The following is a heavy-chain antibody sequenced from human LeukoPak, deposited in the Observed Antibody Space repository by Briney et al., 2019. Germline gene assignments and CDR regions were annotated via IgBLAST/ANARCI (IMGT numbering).Heavy chain of an antibody. CDR3: AKDRRRAMGPGSN. V-gene: IGHV3-23*01. J-gene: IGHJ4*02. CDR1: GLTFSSYA. D-gene: IGHD5-18*01. CDR2: ISGSGGST. Sequence: PGGSLRLSCAASGLTFSSYAMSWVRQAPGKGLEWVSAISGSGGSTYYADSVKGRFTISRDNSKNTLYLQMNSLRAEDTAVYYCAKDRRRAMGPGSNWGQGTLVTVSS.